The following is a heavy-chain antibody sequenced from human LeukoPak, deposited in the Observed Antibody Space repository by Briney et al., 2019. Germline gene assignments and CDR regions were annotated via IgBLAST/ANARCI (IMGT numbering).Heavy chain of an antibody. CDR2: ISSTATTI. CDR3: ARDTQWSYFDY. V-gene: IGHV3-48*03. CDR1: GFSFSSYE. J-gene: IGHJ4*02. Sequence: PGGSLRLSCAASGFSFSSYEMNWVRQAPGKGLEWISYISSTATTIDYADSVKGRFTISRDNAKNSLYLQMKSLRAEDTAVYYCARDTQWSYFDYWGQGTLVTVSS. D-gene: IGHD2-15*01.